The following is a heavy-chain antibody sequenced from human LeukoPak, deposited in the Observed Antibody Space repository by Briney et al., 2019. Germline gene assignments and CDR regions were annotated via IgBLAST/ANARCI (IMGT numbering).Heavy chain of an antibody. CDR3: ARANIAVAGKTYYYYYYMDV. V-gene: IGHV4-38-2*02. CDR2: IYHSGRT. CDR1: GYSISSGYY. Sequence: PSETLSLTCTVSGYSISSGYYWGWIRQPPGKGLEWIGSIYHSGRTFYNPSLKSRVTISVDTSKNQFSLKLSSVTAADTAVYYCARANIAVAGKTYYYYYYMDVWGKGTTVTISS. D-gene: IGHD6-19*01. J-gene: IGHJ6*03.